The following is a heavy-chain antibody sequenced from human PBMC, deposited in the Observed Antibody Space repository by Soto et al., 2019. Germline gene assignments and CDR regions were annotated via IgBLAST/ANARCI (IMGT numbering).Heavy chain of an antibody. D-gene: IGHD5-18*01. J-gene: IGHJ5*02. CDR3: AKDSGYNYGYFRWFDP. V-gene: IGHV4-59*01. CDR2: IFYSGST. Sequence: PSETLSLTCTVSGGSNSNYYWSWIRQPPGRGLEWIGHIFYSGSTNYNPALKSRVTISVDTSKSQFSLKLSSVTAADTAVYYCAKDSGYNYGYFRWFDPWGQGTLVTVS. CDR1: GGSNSNYY.